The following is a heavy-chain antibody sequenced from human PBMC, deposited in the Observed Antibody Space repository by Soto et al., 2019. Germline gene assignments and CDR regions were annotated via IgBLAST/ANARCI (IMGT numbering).Heavy chain of an antibody. V-gene: IGHV3-66*04. D-gene: IGHD5-18*01. CDR3: ARHGYNYGGGYFDY. CDR2: IYCGGST. J-gene: IGHJ4*02. Sequence: EVQLVESGGGLVQPGGSLRLSCAASGVTVSSNYMSWVRQAPGKGLGWVSVIYCGGSTYYADSVKGRFTISRDNSKNTLYLQMNSLRVEDTAVYYCARHGYNYGGGYFDYWGQGTLVTVSS. CDR1: GVTVSSNY.